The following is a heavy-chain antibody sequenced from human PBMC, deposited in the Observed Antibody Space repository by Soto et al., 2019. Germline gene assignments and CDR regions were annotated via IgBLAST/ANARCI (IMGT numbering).Heavy chain of an antibody. Sequence: ASVKVSCKASGHTFTGYYMHWVRQAPGQGLEWMGWINPNSGGTNYAQKFQGRVTMTRDTSISTAYMELSRLRSDDTAVYYCARDHVQGGDIVTNWFDPWGQGTLVTISS. CDR3: ARDHVQGGDIVTNWFDP. CDR2: INPNSGGT. J-gene: IGHJ5*02. D-gene: IGHD5-12*01. CDR1: GHTFTGYY. V-gene: IGHV1-2*02.